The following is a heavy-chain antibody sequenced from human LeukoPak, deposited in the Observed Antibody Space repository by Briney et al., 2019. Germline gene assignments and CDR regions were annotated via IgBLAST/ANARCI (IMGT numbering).Heavy chain of an antibody. CDR2: INHSGST. J-gene: IGHJ5*02. V-gene: IGHV4-34*01. CDR1: GGSFSGYY. D-gene: IGHD3-3*01. Sequence: SETLSLTCAVYGGSFSGYYWSWIRQPPGKGLEWIGEINHSGSTNYNPSLKSRVTISVDTSKDQLSLKLSSVTAADTAVYYCARMNRRSGSYNWFDPWGQGTLVTVSS. CDR3: ARMNRRSGSYNWFDP.